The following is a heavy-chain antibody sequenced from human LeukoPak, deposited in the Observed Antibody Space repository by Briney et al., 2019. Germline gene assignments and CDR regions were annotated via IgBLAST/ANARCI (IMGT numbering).Heavy chain of an antibody. CDR3: ARDAGEMATFLDY. Sequence: PGGSLRLSCAASGFTFSSYSMNWVRQAPGKGLEWVSSISSSSSYIYYADSVKGRFTISRDNAKNSLYLQMNSLRAEDTAVYYCARDAGEMATFLDYWGQGTLVTVSS. J-gene: IGHJ4*02. CDR2: ISSSSSYI. V-gene: IGHV3-21*01. D-gene: IGHD5-24*01. CDR1: GFTFSSYS.